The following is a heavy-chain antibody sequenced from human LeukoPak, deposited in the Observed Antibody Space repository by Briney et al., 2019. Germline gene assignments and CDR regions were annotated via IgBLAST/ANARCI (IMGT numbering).Heavy chain of an antibody. J-gene: IGHJ5*02. Sequence: SETLSLTCAVYGGSFSGYYWSWIRQPPGKGLEWIGEINHSGSTNYNPSLKSRVTISVDTSKNQFSLKLSSVTAADTAVYYCASWTHYYDSSGYWDNWFDPWGQGTLVTVSS. CDR2: INHSGST. V-gene: IGHV4-34*01. CDR3: ASWTHYYDSSGYWDNWFDP. D-gene: IGHD3-22*01. CDR1: GGSFSGYY.